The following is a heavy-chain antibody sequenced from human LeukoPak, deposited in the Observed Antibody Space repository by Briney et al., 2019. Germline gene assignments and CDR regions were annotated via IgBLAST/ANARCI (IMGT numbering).Heavy chain of an antibody. CDR3: ARVYVDTPMVYYFDY. D-gene: IGHD5-18*01. CDR2: INSDGSRT. CDR1: GFTVSTYW. J-gene: IGHJ4*02. V-gene: IGHV3-74*01. Sequence: GGSLRFSCAASGFTVSTYWMHWVRQAPGKGLVWVSRINSDGSRTAYADSVKGRFTISRDNAKNTLYLQMNSLRAEDTALYYCARVYVDTPMVYYFDYWGQGTLVTVSS.